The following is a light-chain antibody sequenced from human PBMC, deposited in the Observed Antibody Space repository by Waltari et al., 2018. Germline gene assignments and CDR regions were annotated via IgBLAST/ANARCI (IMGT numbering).Light chain of an antibody. CDR1: QSVNTY. V-gene: IGKV3-20*01. J-gene: IGKJ1*01. CDR3: QHHVRLPAT. Sequence: IVLTQSPGTLSLSPGERVTLSCRASQSVNTYLAWYQQKPGQAPRLLIYGAYTRAAGIPDRFSGSGSGTDFSLTISRPEAEDFAVYYCQHHVRLPATFGQGTKVEIK. CDR2: GAY.